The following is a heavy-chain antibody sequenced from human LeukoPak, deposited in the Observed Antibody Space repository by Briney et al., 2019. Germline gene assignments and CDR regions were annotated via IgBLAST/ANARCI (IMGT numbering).Heavy chain of an antibody. J-gene: IGHJ6*02. CDR2: ISGSGGST. Sequence: GGSLRLSCAASGFTFSSYAMSWVRQAPGKGLEWVSAISGSGGSTYYADSVKGRFTISRDNSKNTLYLQMNSLRAEDTAVYYCATEYCSSTSCYQPPRYYGMDVWGQGTLVTVSS. V-gene: IGHV3-23*01. CDR1: GFTFSSYA. CDR3: ATEYCSSTSCYQPPRYYGMDV. D-gene: IGHD2-2*01.